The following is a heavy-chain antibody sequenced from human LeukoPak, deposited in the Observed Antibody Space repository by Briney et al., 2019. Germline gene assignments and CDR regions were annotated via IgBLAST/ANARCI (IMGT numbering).Heavy chain of an antibody. V-gene: IGHV3-23*01. D-gene: IGHD3-3*01. J-gene: IGHJ4*02. CDR3: AKSRFLEWFTDY. Sequence: GGSLRLSCAASGFTFSSYAMSWVRQAPGKGLESVSAISGSGGSTYYADSVKGRFTISRDNSKNTLYLQMNSLRAEDTAVYYCAKSRFLEWFTDYWGQGTLVTVSS. CDR2: ISGSGGST. CDR1: GFTFSSYA.